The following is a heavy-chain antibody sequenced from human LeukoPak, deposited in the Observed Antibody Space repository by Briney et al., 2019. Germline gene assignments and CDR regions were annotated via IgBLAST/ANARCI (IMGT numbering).Heavy chain of an antibody. Sequence: GGSLRLSCAASGFTLSDHYMDWVRQAPGKGLEWVGRTRNKANSYTTEYAASVKGRFTISRADSKNSLYLQMNSLKTEDTAVYYCVREVRGSRSFDYWGQGTLVIVSS. V-gene: IGHV3-72*01. D-gene: IGHD3-16*01. CDR2: TRNKANSYTT. CDR3: VREVRGSRSFDY. CDR1: GFTLSDHY. J-gene: IGHJ4*02.